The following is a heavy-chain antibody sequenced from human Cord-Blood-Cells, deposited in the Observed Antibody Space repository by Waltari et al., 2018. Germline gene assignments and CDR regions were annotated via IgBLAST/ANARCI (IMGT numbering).Heavy chain of an antibody. CDR3: ARGYCSSTSCYFDY. Sequence: QVQLVQSGAEVKKPGSSVKVSCKASGGTFSSYAISWVRQAPGQGLEWMGGIIPSLGIANYAKKCQGRVTITADESTSTAYMELSSLRSEDTAVYYCARGYCSSTSCYFDYWGQGTLVTVSS. V-gene: IGHV1-69*04. CDR2: IIPSLGIA. CDR1: GGTFSSYA. J-gene: IGHJ4*02. D-gene: IGHD2-2*01.